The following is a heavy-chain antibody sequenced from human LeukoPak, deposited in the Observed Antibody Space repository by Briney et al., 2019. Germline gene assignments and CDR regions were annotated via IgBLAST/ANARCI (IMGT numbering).Heavy chain of an antibody. CDR2: TSGSGGST. V-gene: IGHV3-23*01. CDR3: ARDAYGYTAYDFDY. J-gene: IGHJ4*02. CDR1: GFTFSSYA. D-gene: IGHD5-12*01. Sequence: GGSLRLSCAASGFTFSSYAMSWVRQAPGKGLEWVSATSGSGGSTYYADSVKGRFTISRDNAKNSLFLQMNSLRADDTAVYYCARDAYGYTAYDFDYWGQGTLVTVSS.